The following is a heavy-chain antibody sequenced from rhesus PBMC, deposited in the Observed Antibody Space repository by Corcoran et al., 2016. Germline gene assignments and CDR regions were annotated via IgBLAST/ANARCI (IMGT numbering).Heavy chain of an antibody. CDR2: VDPEDGEA. CDR1: GYTFTDYY. Sequence: EVQLVQSGAEVKKPGASVKISCKASGYTFTDYYLHWVRQAPGKGLEWMGRVDPEDGEAKHAQKFQDRVTITADTSTDTAYMELSSLRSEDTAVYYCATGRVLGAAGPDSYFDYWGQGVLVTVSS. V-gene: IGHV1-111*02. CDR3: ATGRVLGAAGPDSYFDY. J-gene: IGHJ4*01. D-gene: IGHD6-13*01.